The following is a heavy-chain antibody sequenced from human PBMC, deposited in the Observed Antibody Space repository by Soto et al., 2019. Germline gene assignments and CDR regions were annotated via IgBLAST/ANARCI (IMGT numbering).Heavy chain of an antibody. V-gene: IGHV3-30*18. D-gene: IGHD2-15*01. Sequence: GGSLRLSCAASGFTFSSYGMHWVRQAPGKGLEWVAVISYDGSNKYYADSVKGRFTISRDNSKNTLYLQMNSLRAEDTAVYYCAKDKYSRTNMYYYGMDVWGQGTTVTVSS. J-gene: IGHJ6*02. CDR3: AKDKYSRTNMYYYGMDV. CDR1: GFTFSSYG. CDR2: ISYDGSNK.